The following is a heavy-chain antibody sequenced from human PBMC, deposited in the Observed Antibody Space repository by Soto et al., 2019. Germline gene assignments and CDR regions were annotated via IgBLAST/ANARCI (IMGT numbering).Heavy chain of an antibody. D-gene: IGHD5-12*01. CDR2: IIPIFGTA. J-gene: IGHJ5*02. CDR3: AKDGGRDGYFGNWFDP. Sequence: QVQLMQSGAEVKKPGSSVKVSCKASGGTFSNYAITWVRQAPGQGLEWLGRIIPIFGTANYAQKFQGRVTITAGDSTTTADMELSSLRSDDTAVYYCAKDGGRDGYFGNWFDPWGQGTLVTVSS. CDR1: GGTFSNYA. V-gene: IGHV1-69*15.